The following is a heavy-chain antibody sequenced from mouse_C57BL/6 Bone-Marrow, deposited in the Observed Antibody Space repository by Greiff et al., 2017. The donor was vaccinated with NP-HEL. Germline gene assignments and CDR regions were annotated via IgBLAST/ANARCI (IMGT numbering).Heavy chain of an antibody. J-gene: IGHJ4*01. Sequence: DVQLQESGGDLVKPGGSLKLSCAASGFTFSSYGMSWVRQTPDKRLEWVATISSGGSYTYYPDSVKGRFTISRDNAKNTLYLQMSSLKSEDTAMYYCARLTEYYAMDYWGQGTSVTVSS. V-gene: IGHV5-6*01. CDR3: ARLTEYYAMDY. CDR2: ISSGGSYT. D-gene: IGHD4-1*01. CDR1: GFTFSSYG.